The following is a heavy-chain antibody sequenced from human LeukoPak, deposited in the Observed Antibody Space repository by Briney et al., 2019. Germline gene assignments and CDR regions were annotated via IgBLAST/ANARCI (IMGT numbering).Heavy chain of an antibody. Sequence: GASVKVSCKASGYTFTSYDINWVRQATGQGLEWMGWMNPNSGNTGYAQKFQGRDTITRNTSISTAYMELSSLRSEDTAVYYCVRSGYCYGGTCHSGAFDIWGQGTVVTVSS. CDR2: MNPNSGNT. V-gene: IGHV1-8*03. J-gene: IGHJ3*02. CDR3: VRSGYCYGGTCHSGAFDI. CDR1: GYTFTSYD. D-gene: IGHD2-15*01.